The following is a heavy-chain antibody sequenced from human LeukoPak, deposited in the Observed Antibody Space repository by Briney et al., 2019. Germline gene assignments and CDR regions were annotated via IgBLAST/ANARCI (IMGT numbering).Heavy chain of an antibody. CDR2: FNPSSGLT. CDR1: GYTFTTYY. CDR3: ARGVSMGRGGITSRPPHYFDY. V-gene: IGHV1-46*01. Sequence: ASVKVSCKASGYTFTTYYMHWVRQAPGQGLEWMGKFNPSSGLTWYSQKFEDRVTMTRDTSTSTVYMELSSLRSDDTAVYYCARGVSMGRGGITSRPPHYFDYWGQGTLVTVSS. D-gene: IGHD3-10*01. J-gene: IGHJ4*02.